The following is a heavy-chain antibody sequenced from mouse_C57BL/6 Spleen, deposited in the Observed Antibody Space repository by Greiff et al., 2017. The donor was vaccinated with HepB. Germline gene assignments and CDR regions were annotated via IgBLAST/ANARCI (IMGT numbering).Heavy chain of an antibody. CDR3: ARNGVYDVGAWFAY. CDR1: GFSLTSYG. J-gene: IGHJ3*01. CDR2: IWSGGST. V-gene: IGHV2-2*01. Sequence: QVQLKESGPGLVQPSQSLSITCTVSGFSLTSYGVHWVRQSPGKGLEWLGVIWSGGSTDYNAAFISRLSISKDNSKSQVFFKMNSLQADDTAIYYCARNGVYDVGAWFAYWGQGTLVTVSA. D-gene: IGHD2-12*01.